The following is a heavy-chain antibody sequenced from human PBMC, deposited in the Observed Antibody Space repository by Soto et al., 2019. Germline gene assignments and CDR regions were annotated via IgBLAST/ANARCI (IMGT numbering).Heavy chain of an antibody. D-gene: IGHD2-8*02. CDR1: GGSISSYY. J-gene: IGHJ3*02. CDR2: IYYSGST. Sequence: QVQLQESGPGLVKPSETLSLTCTISGGSISSYYWTWIRQSPGQGLEWIGYIYYSGSTKYNPSLGSRVTISLETSKTQFSLRLSSVTAADTAVYYCAGRRVLVVAATRGDAIDIWGQGTKVTVSS. V-gene: IGHV4-59*08. CDR3: AGRRVLVVAATRGDAIDI.